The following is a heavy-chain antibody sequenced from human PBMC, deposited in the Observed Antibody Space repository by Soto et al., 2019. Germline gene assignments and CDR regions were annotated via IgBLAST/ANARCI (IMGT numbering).Heavy chain of an antibody. CDR1: GYTFTSYD. CDR3: TGGPPNWGFDS. V-gene: IGHV1-8*01. D-gene: IGHD7-27*01. Sequence: GASVKFSCKASGYTFTSYDINWVRQTAGQVLECMVWMSPNTANTGYXXKFQGRVXXTRSTSISTAXMELSXLTSEDTAVYYCTGGPPNWGFDSWGQGTPVTVSS. J-gene: IGHJ4*01. CDR2: MSPNTANT.